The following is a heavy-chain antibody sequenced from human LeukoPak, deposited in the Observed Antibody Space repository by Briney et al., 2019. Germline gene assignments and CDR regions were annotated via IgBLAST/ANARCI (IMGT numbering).Heavy chain of an antibody. Sequence: PGGSLRLSCAASGFTFSDYYMSWIRQAPGKGLEWVSYISSSSSYTNYADSVKGRFTISRDNSKNTLYLQMNSLRAEDTAVYYCAMLNCYGSGVCYGMDVWGQGTTVTVSS. CDR2: ISSSSSYT. V-gene: IGHV3-11*06. D-gene: IGHD3-10*01. CDR3: AMLNCYGSGVCYGMDV. CDR1: GFTFSDYY. J-gene: IGHJ6*02.